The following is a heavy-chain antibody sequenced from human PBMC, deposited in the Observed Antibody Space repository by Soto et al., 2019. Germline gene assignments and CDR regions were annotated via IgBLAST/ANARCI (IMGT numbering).Heavy chain of an antibody. Sequence: QVQLVQSGAEVKKPGSSVKVSCKASGGTFSSYAISWVRQAPGQGLEWMGGIIPIFGTANYAQKFQGRVTITADEFTITAYMELSSLRSEDTALSYFARGIAGATGPLDYWGQGTLVTVSS. J-gene: IGHJ4*02. CDR1: GGTFSSYA. CDR2: IIPIFGTA. CDR3: ARGIAGATGPLDY. D-gene: IGHD1-26*01. V-gene: IGHV1-69*12.